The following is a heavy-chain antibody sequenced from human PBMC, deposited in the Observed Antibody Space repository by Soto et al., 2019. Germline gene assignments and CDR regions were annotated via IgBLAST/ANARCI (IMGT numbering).Heavy chain of an antibody. Sequence: SETLSLTCTVSGDSISNYYWSWIRQPAGKGLEWIGRIYSSVGNDYNPSLKSRVTMSVDTSKNQFSLRLSSVTAADTAVYYCAREALDYAADGYYYRQWGQGTMVTVSS. V-gene: IGHV4-4*07. D-gene: IGHD3-22*01. CDR3: AREALDYAADGYYYRQ. CDR1: GDSISNYY. J-gene: IGHJ4*01. CDR2: IYSSVGN.